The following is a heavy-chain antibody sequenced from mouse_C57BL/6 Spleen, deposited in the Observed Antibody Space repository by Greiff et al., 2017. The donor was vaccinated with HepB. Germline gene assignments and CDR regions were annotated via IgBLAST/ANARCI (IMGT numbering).Heavy chain of an antibody. CDR1: GFTFSDYY. V-gene: IGHV5-12*01. CDR2: ISNGGGRT. Sequence: EVKLVESGGGLVQPGGSLKLSCAASGFTFSDYYMYWVRQTPEKRLEWVAYISNGGGRTYYPDTVKGRFTISRDNAKNTLYLQMSRLKSEDTAMYYGARHEDYYGLDYWGQGTTLTVSS. CDR3: ARHEDYYGLDY. J-gene: IGHJ2*01. D-gene: IGHD1-1*01.